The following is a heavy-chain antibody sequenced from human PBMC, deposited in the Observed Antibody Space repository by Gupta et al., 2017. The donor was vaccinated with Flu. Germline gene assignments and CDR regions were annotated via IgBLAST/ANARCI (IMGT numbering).Heavy chain of an antibody. J-gene: IGHJ4*02. V-gene: IGHV3-48*03. Sequence: EVLLVESGGGLEQPGGSLRPSGTASGFDCNRYEISWVRQAPGRGLEWVAFISSSAVTYYTDPVRGRFTISRDNANNLLYLQMSSLRAEDTAVYYCARGHWDNWGQGTLVTVSS. CDR3: ARGHWDN. CDR1: GFDCNRYE. CDR2: ISSSAVT.